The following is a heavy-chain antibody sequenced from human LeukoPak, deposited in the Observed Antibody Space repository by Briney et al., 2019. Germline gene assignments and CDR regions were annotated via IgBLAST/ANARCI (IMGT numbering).Heavy chain of an antibody. J-gene: IGHJ3*02. CDR1: GFTFSSYS. CDR3: ARDGSIVGATHAFDI. D-gene: IGHD1-26*01. Sequence: GGSLRLSCAASGFTFSSYSMNWVRQAPGKGLEWVSYISSSSSTIYYADSVKGRFTISRDNAKNSLYLQMNSLRAEDTAVYYCARDGSIVGATHAFDIWGQGTMVTVSS. V-gene: IGHV3-48*04. CDR2: ISSSSSTI.